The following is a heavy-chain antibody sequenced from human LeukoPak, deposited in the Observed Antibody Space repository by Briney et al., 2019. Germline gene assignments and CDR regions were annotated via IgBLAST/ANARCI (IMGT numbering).Heavy chain of an antibody. CDR1: GGTFSSYA. CDR3: ARDRGTIFPDWFDP. Sequence: EASVKASCKASGGTFSSYAISWVRQAPGQGLEWMGGIIPIFGTANYAQKFQGRVTITADESTSTAYMELSSLRSDDTAVYYCARDRGTIFPDWFDPWGQGTLVTVSS. D-gene: IGHD3-9*01. V-gene: IGHV1-69*13. CDR2: IIPIFGTA. J-gene: IGHJ5*02.